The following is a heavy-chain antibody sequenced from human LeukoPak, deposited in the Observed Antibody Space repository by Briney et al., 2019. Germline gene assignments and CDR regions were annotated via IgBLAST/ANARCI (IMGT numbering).Heavy chain of an antibody. V-gene: IGHV4-4*02. J-gene: IGHJ3*02. Sequence: GSLRLSCAASGFIFSDYAMNWVRQAPGKGLEWIGEIYHSGSTNYNPSLKSRVTISVDKSKNQFSLKLTSVTAADTAVYYCARFVVTALPDAFDIWGQGTMVTVSS. CDR3: ARFVVTALPDAFDI. CDR2: IYHSGST. D-gene: IGHD2-21*02. CDR1: GFIFSDYAM.